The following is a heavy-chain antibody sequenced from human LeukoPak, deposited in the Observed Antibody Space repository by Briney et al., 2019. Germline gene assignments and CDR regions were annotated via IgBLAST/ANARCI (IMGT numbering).Heavy chain of an antibody. CDR3: ARGWAYCGGDCYFGAFDI. Sequence: SVKVSCKASGGTFSSYAISWVRQAPGQGLEWMGRIIPILGIANYAQKFQGRVTITADKSTSTAYMELSSLRSEDTAVYYCARGWAYCGGDCYFGAFDIWAKGQWSPSLQ. V-gene: IGHV1-69*04. CDR2: IIPILGIA. CDR1: GGTFSSYA. J-gene: IGHJ3*02. D-gene: IGHD2-21*02.